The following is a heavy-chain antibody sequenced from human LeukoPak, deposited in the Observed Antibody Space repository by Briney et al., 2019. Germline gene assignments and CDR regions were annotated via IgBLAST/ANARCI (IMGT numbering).Heavy chain of an antibody. Sequence: PGGTLTLSCAASGFTFDDYAMHWVRQAPGKGLEWVSGISWNSGIIAYADSVKGRFTVSRDNAKNSLYLQMNSLRTEDTALYYCAKGDSYGSGSSLDYWGQGTLVTVSS. D-gene: IGHD3-10*01. CDR1: GFTFDDYA. CDR3: AKGDSYGSGSSLDY. V-gene: IGHV3-9*01. J-gene: IGHJ4*02. CDR2: ISWNSGII.